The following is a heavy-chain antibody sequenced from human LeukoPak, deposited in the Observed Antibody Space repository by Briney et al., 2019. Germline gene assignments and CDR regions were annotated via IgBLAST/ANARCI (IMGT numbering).Heavy chain of an antibody. CDR1: GFTFSSYG. J-gene: IGHJ4*02. D-gene: IGHD5-12*01. V-gene: IGHV3-33*01. CDR2: IWYDGSNK. Sequence: SGGSLRRYCAAAGFTFSSYGMHWVRQAPGKGLEWVAVIWYDGSNKYYADSVKGRFTISRDNSKNTLYLQMNSLRAEDTAVYYCAREGGTVATALDYWGQGTLVTVSS. CDR3: AREGGTVATALDY.